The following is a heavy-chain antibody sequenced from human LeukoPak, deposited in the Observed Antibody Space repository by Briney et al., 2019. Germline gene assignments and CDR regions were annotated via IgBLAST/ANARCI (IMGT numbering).Heavy chain of an antibody. V-gene: IGHV4-34*01. CDR1: GGSFSGYY. CDR2: INHSGST. D-gene: IGHD3-10*01. J-gene: IGHJ4*02. Sequence: PSETLSLTCAVYGGSFSGYYWSWIRQPPGKGLEWIGEINHSGSTNYNPSLKSRVTISVDTSKNQFSLKLSSVTAADTAVYYCARARWYYGSGSYAPFDYWGQGTLVTVSS. CDR3: ARARWYYGSGSYAPFDY.